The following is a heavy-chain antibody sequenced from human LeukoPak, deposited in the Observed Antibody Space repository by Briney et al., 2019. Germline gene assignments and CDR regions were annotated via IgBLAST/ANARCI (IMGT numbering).Heavy chain of an antibody. V-gene: IGHV3-30*02. Sequence: PGGSLRLSCVASGFTFTDYGMHWVRQTPGKGLEWLAFIKYDGSSHFYADSVKGRFTISRDNAKNSLYLQMNSLRAEDTAVYYCARDVIEQWLVSVNWFDPWGQGTLVTVSS. CDR1: GFTFTDYG. CDR2: IKYDGSSH. CDR3: ARDVIEQWLVSVNWFDP. D-gene: IGHD6-19*01. J-gene: IGHJ5*02.